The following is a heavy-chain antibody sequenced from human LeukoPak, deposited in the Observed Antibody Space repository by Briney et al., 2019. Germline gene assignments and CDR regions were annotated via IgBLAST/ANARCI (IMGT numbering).Heavy chain of an antibody. D-gene: IGHD1-7*01. CDR3: ARRRAWNFADY. V-gene: IGHV4-34*01. CDR2: INHSGST. J-gene: IGHJ4*02. Sequence: SETLSLTCAVYGGSFGGYYWSWIRQPPGKGLEWIGEINHSGSTNYNPSLKSRVTISVDTSKNQFSLKLSSVTAADTAVYYCARRRAWNFADYWGQGTLVTVSS. CDR1: GGSFGGYY.